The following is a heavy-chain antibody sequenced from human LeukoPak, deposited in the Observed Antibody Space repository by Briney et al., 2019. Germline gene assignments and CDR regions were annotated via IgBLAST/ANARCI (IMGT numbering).Heavy chain of an antibody. CDR1: GGSFSGYY. D-gene: IGHD3-3*01. Sequence: MASETLSLTCAVYGGSFSGYYWSWIRQPAGKGLEWIGRIYTSGSTNYNPSLKSRVTMSVDTSKNQFSLKLSSVTAADTAVYYCAREDYDFWSGYRINHFDYWGQGTLVTVSS. V-gene: IGHV4-59*10. J-gene: IGHJ4*02. CDR3: AREDYDFWSGYRINHFDY. CDR2: IYTSGST.